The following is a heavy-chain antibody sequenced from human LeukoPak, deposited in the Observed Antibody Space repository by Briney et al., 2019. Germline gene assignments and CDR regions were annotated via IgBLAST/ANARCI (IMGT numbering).Heavy chain of an antibody. CDR3: AKDSRTWGGWLQLQDYMDV. CDR2: INSDGSST. J-gene: IGHJ6*03. Sequence: PGGSLRLSCAASGFTFSSYWMHWVRQAPGKGLVWVSRINSDGSSTSYADSVKGRFTISRDNAKNTLYLQMNSLRAEDTAVYYCAKDSRTWGGWLQLQDYMDVWGKGTTVTISS. V-gene: IGHV3-74*01. D-gene: IGHD5-24*01. CDR1: GFTFSSYW.